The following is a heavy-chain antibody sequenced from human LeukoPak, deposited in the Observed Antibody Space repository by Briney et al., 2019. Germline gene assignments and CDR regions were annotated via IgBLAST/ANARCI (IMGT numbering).Heavy chain of an antibody. Sequence: TSETLSLTCTVSGGSITSGSYHWTWIRQPAGRGLEWIGRIYASGTTNYNPSLKSRVTISVDTSKNQFSLKLSSVTAADTAVYYCARGRLGGGWSHVWFGEFAFDYWGQGTLVTVSS. CDR1: GGSITSGSYH. CDR2: IYASGTT. J-gene: IGHJ4*02. D-gene: IGHD3-10*01. CDR3: ARGRLGGGWSHVWFGEFAFDY. V-gene: IGHV4-61*02.